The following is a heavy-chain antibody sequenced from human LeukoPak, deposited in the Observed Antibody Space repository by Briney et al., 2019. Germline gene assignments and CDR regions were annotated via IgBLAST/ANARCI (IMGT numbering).Heavy chain of an antibody. CDR3: ARSQDCSSTSCQSDY. Sequence: SETLSLTCTVSGGSISSGGYSWSWIRQHPGKGLEWIGYIYYSGSTYYNPSLKSRVTISVDTSKNQFSLKLSSVTAADTAVYYCARSQDCSSTSCQSDYWGQGTLVTVSS. V-gene: IGHV4-31*03. D-gene: IGHD2-2*01. CDR2: IYYSGST. CDR1: GGSISSGGYS. J-gene: IGHJ4*02.